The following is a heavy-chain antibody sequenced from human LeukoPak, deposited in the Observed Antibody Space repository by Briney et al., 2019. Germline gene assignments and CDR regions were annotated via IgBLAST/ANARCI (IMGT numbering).Heavy chain of an antibody. J-gene: IGHJ4*02. CDR3: ARALACSGGSCYSDY. CDR2: INPNSGGT. CDR1: RYTFTGYY. Sequence: ASVKVSCKASRYTFTGYYMHWVRQAPRQGLEWMGWINPNSGGTNYAQKFQGRVTMTRDTSISTAYMELSRLRSDDTAVYYCARALACSGGSCYSDYWGQGTLVTVSS. V-gene: IGHV1-2*02. D-gene: IGHD2-15*01.